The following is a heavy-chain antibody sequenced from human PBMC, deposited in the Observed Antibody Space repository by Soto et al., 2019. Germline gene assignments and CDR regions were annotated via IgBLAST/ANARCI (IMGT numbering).Heavy chain of an antibody. CDR1: GFTFRNYA. CDR2: ISGSGVDT. D-gene: IGHD5-12*01. V-gene: IGHV3-23*01. CDR3: ARDAVDIVATSSYYYYYGMDV. Sequence: EVQLLESGGGLVQPGGSLRLSCVASGFTFRNYAINWVRQAPGKGLEWVSGISGSGVDTYYPDSLKGRFTISRDNSKNTLYLQMNSLRAEDTAVYYCARDAVDIVATSSYYYYYGMDVWGQGTTVTVSS. J-gene: IGHJ6*02.